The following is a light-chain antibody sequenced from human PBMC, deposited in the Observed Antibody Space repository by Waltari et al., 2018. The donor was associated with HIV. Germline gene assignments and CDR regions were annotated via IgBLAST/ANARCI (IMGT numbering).Light chain of an antibody. V-gene: IGLV3-1*01. J-gene: IGLJ2*01. Sequence: YGLTQAPSVSVSPGQTAYISCSGDELGDKYASWSQHKPGQSPVLVIYQDNKRPSGIPERFSGSNSGNTATLTISGTQAMEEADYYCQAWDKTVVFGGGTKLTV. CDR2: QDN. CDR1: ELGDKY. CDR3: QAWDKTVV.